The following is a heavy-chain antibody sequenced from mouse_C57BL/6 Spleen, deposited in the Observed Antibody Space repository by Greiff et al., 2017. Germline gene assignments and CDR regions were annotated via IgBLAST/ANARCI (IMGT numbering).Heavy chain of an antibody. CDR1: GFTFSSYA. V-gene: IGHV5-4*01. CDR2: ISDGGSYT. J-gene: IGHJ2*01. CDR3: ARDGLAGTGFDY. Sequence: EVQLVESGGGLVKPGGSLKLSCAASGFTFSSYAMSWVRQTPEKRLEWVATISDGGSYTYYPDNVKGRFTISRDNAKNNLYLQMSHLKSEDTAMYYCARDGLAGTGFDYWGQGTTLTVSS. D-gene: IGHD4-1*01.